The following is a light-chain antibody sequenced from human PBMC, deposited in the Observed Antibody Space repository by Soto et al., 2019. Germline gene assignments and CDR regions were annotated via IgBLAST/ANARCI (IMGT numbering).Light chain of an antibody. J-gene: IGKJ4*01. CDR2: GAS. CDR3: QQYNSWPLN. V-gene: IGKV3-15*01. Sequence: EIVMTQSPATLSMSPGERATLSCRASQYISSKVAWYQQIPGQAPRLLIYGASTRATGVPATFSGSGSGTEFNVSISLLQSEVYYFQQYNSWPLNFGGGTMVYIX. CDR1: QYISSK.